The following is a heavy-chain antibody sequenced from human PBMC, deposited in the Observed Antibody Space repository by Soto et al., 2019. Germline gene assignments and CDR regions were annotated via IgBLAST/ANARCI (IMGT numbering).Heavy chain of an antibody. CDR3: ARTYYDFWSGYWRWFDL. D-gene: IGHD3-3*01. Sequence: PSETLSLTCTVSGCSISSYYWAWIRQPPGKGLEWIGYIYYNGSTNYNPSLKSRVTISVDTSKNQFSLKLSSVTAADTAVYYCARTYYDFWSGYWRWFDLWGQGTLVTVSS. V-gene: IGHV4-59*01. CDR1: GCSISSYY. CDR2: IYYNGST. J-gene: IGHJ5*02.